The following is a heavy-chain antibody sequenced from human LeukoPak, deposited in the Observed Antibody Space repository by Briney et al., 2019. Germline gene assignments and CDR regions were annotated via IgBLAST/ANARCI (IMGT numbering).Heavy chain of an antibody. J-gene: IGHJ4*02. CDR3: AREGPDTYSAQTVPTGEFDY. CDR2: ISSSSSYI. D-gene: IGHD3-16*01. V-gene: IGHV3-21*01. Sequence: GGSLRLSCEASGFTFSSYSMNWVRQAPGKGLEWVSSISSSSSYIYYADSVKGRFTISRDNAKNSLYLQMYSLRAEDTAVYYCAREGPDTYSAQTVPTGEFDYWGQGTLVTVSS. CDR1: GFTFSSYS.